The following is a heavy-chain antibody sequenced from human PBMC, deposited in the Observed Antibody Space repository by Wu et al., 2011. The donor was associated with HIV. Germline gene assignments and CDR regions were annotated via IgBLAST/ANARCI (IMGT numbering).Heavy chain of an antibody. J-gene: IGHJ4*02. CDR2: IIPIFGTA. V-gene: IGHV1-69*14. Sequence: QVQLVQSGAEVKKTWVLGEGLLQGFWTAPSAANAISWVRQAPGQGLEWMGGIIPIFGTANYAQKFQGRVTITADKSTSTAYMELSSLRSEDTAVYYCARDEGYFDYWGQGTLVTVSS. CDR3: ARDEGYFDY. CDR1: TAPSAANA.